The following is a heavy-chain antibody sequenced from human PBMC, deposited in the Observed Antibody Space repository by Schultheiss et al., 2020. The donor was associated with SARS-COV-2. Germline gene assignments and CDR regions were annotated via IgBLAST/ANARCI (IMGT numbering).Heavy chain of an antibody. D-gene: IGHD2-2*03. J-gene: IGHJ6*02. CDR3: ARVLLDIVVVPAANDDYYYGMDV. CDR1: GFTFSSYA. Sequence: GGSLRLSCAASGFTFSSYAMSWVRQAPGKGLEWVSRIDQDGGGTSHADSVQGRFTISRDNTKNTLYLQMNTLRAEDTAVYYCARVLLDIVVVPAANDDYYYGMDVWGQGTTVTVSS. CDR2: IDQDGGGT. V-gene: IGHV3-74*01.